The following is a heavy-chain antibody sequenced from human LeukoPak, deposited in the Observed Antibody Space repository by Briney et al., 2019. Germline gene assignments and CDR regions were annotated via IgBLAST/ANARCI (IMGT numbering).Heavy chain of an antibody. CDR1: GGTFSSYA. D-gene: IGHD6-13*01. Sequence: SVKVSCKASGGTFSSYAISWVRQAPGQGLEWMGGIIPIFGTANYAQKFQGRVTITTDEPTSTAYMELSSLRSEDTAVYYCARAHIAPKTAVACDIWGQGTMVTVSS. V-gene: IGHV1-69*05. CDR2: IIPIFGTA. CDR3: ARAHIAPKTAVACDI. J-gene: IGHJ3*02.